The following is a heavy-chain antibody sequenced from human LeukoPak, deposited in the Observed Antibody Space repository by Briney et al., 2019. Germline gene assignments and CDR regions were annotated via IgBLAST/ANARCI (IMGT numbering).Heavy chain of an antibody. Sequence: GGSLRLSCAASGFTFEDYAMHWVRQAPGKGLEWVSGTSWNSDNVGYADSVKGRFTISRDNAKNSLYLQMNSLRAEDTALYYCAKGGPWGYGDYPALDYWGQGILVTVSS. CDR1: GFTFEDYA. V-gene: IGHV3-9*01. D-gene: IGHD4-17*01. CDR2: TSWNSDNV. CDR3: AKGGPWGYGDYPALDY. J-gene: IGHJ4*02.